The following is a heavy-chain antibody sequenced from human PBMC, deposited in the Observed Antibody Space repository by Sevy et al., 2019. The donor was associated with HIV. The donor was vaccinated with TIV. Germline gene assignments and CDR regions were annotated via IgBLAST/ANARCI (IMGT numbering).Heavy chain of an antibody. CDR2: IYYSGST. V-gene: IGHV4-39*01. CDR3: ARPTVGYDFWSGYYKGYYGMDV. D-gene: IGHD3-3*01. Sequence: SETLSLTCTVSGGSISSSSYYWGWIRQPPGKGLEWIGSIYYSGSTYYNPSLKSRVTISVDTSKNQFSLKLSSVTAADTYVYYCARPTVGYDFWSGYYKGYYGMDVWGQGNTVTVSS. J-gene: IGHJ6*02. CDR1: GGSISSSSYY.